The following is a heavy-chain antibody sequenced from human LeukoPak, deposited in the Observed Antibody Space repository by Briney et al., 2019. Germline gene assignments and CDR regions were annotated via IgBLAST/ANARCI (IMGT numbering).Heavy chain of an antibody. J-gene: IGHJ4*02. CDR2: IYHSGST. Sequence: PSETLSLTCTVSGGSISSGGYYWSWIRQPPGKGLEWIGYIYHSGSTYYSPSLKSRVTISVDRSKNQFSLKLSSVTAADTAVYYCARSWGEGIAAALYYFDYWGQGTLVTVSS. CDR3: ARSWGEGIAAALYYFDY. D-gene: IGHD6-13*01. CDR1: GGSISSGGYY. V-gene: IGHV4-30-2*01.